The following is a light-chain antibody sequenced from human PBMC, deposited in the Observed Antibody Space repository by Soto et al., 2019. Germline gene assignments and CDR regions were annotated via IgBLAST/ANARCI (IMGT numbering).Light chain of an antibody. CDR2: EVT. Sequence: QSALTQPPSASGSPGQSVTISCTGSSSDVGGYDYVSWYQQHPGKAPQLLIYEVTKRPSGVPDRFSGSKSGNTASPTVSGLQAEDEADYYCSSYAGTSILYVFGGGTKVTVL. CDR3: SSYAGTSILYV. J-gene: IGLJ1*01. V-gene: IGLV2-8*01. CDR1: SSDVGGYDY.